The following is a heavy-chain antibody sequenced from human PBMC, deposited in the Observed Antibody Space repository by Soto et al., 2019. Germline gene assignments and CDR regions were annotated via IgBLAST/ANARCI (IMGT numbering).Heavy chain of an antibody. V-gene: IGHV6-1*01. CDR2: TYYKSKWNN. CDR1: GDSVSSNSAG. Sequence: SQTLSLTCVISGDSVSSNSAGWNWIRQSPSRGLEWLGRTYYKSKWNNDYALSVKSRITINPDTSKNQFSLKLSSVTAADTAVYYCARQSGYYSSSWYRTWWFDPWGQGTLVTVSS. D-gene: IGHD6-13*01. J-gene: IGHJ5*02. CDR3: ARQSGYYSSSWYRTWWFDP.